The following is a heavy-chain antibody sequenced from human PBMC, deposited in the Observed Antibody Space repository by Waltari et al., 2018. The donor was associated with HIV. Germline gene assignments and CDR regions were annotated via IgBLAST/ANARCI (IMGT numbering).Heavy chain of an antibody. Sequence: QLQLQESGPGLVKPSETLSLTCTVSGGSLRSSSYYWGWIRQPPGKGLEWIGRSYYSGSTYYNPSLKSRVTISVDTSKNQFSLKLSSVTAADTDVYYCARAVQGYCSGGSCENYFDYWGQGTLVTVSS. CDR2: SYYSGST. CDR1: GGSLRSSSYY. V-gene: IGHV4-39*01. CDR3: ARAVQGYCSGGSCENYFDY. J-gene: IGHJ4*02. D-gene: IGHD2-15*01.